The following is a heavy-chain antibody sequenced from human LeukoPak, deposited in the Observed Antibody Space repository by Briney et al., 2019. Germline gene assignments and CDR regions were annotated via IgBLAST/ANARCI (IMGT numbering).Heavy chain of an antibody. V-gene: IGHV3-7*01. Sequence: GGFLRLSCAASGFTFSSDWMTWVRQAPGKGLEWVANIKTDGSHTYYVDSVKGRFTISRDNAKNLLFLQLGSLRADDTGVYYCARASMGGRDYHLDSWGQGTLVTVSS. J-gene: IGHJ4*02. D-gene: IGHD3-10*01. CDR2: IKTDGSHT. CDR3: ARASMGGRDYHLDS. CDR1: GFTFSSDW.